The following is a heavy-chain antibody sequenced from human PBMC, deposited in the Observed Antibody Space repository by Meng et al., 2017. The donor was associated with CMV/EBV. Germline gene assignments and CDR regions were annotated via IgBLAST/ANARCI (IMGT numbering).Heavy chain of an antibody. CDR1: GYTFTGYY. Sequence: ASVKVSCKASGYTFTGYYMHWVRQAPGQGLEWMGWINPNSGGTNYAQKFQGRVTMTRDTSISTAYMELSRLRSDDTAVYYCARVKSKNSFIVPAAFSGDGAFDIWGQGTMVTVSS. D-gene: IGHD2-2*01. CDR2: INPNSGGT. CDR3: ARVKSKNSFIVPAAFSGDGAFDI. V-gene: IGHV1-2*02. J-gene: IGHJ3*02.